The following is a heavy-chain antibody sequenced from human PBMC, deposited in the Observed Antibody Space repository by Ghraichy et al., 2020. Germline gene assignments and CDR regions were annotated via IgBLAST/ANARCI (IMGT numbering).Heavy chain of an antibody. V-gene: IGHV3-64D*09. CDR2: ISSNGGST. Sequence: GGSLRLSCSASGFTFSSYAMHWVRQAPGKGLEYVSAISSNGGSTYYADSVKGRFTISRDNSKNTLYLQMSSLRAEDTAVYYCVKAVSKYYYDSSGYYLGDYWGQGTLVTVSS. J-gene: IGHJ4*02. CDR1: GFTFSSYA. CDR3: VKAVSKYYYDSSGYYLGDY. D-gene: IGHD3-22*01.